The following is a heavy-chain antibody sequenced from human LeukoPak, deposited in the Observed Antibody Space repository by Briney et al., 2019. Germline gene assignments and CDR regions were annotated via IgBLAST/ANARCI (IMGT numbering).Heavy chain of an antibody. CDR2: INPNSGGT. Sequence: GASVKVSCKASGYTFTGYYMHWVRQAPGQALEWMGRINPNSGGTNYAQKFQGRDTMTRDTSISTAYMELSRLRSDDTAVYYCARDLRVCSGGSCYLFGFDPWGQGTLVTVSS. D-gene: IGHD2-15*01. V-gene: IGHV1-2*06. CDR1: GYTFTGYY. J-gene: IGHJ5*02. CDR3: ARDLRVCSGGSCYLFGFDP.